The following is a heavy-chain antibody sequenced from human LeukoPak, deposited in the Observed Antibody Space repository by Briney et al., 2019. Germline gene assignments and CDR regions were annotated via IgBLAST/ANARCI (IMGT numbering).Heavy chain of an antibody. CDR3: AGVRGYSYGLLDY. CDR2: IYYSGST. J-gene: IGHJ4*02. CDR1: GGSISSYY. V-gene: IGHV4-59*08. Sequence: PSETLSLTCTVSGGSISSYYWSWIRQPPGKGLEWIGYIYYSGSTNYNPSLKSRVTISVDTSKNQFSLKLSSVTAADTAVYYCAGVRGYSYGLLDYWGQGTLVTVSS. D-gene: IGHD5-18*01.